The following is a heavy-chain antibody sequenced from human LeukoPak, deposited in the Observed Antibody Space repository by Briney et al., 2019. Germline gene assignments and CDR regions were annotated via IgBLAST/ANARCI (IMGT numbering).Heavy chain of an antibody. V-gene: IGHV3-23*01. CDR2: ISGSGSNT. CDR1: GFTFSGYA. D-gene: IGHD3-22*01. J-gene: IGHJ4*02. CDR3: ANGDYYDSSGYYKPYGY. Sequence: PDRSLRLSCAASGFTFSGYAMSWVRQAPGKGLEWVSTISGSGSNTNYADSVKGRFTISRDNSKNTLFLQMNSLRAEDTAVYYCANGDYYDSSGYYKPYGYWGQGTLVTVSS.